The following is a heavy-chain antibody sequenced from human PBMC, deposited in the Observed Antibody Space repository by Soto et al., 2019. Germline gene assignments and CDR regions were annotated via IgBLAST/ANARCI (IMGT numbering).Heavy chain of an antibody. J-gene: IGHJ3*01. CDR1: GYTFSSFH. D-gene: IGHD3-10*01. V-gene: IGHV1-18*01. CDR2: ISGYSGNT. Sequence: QVQLMQSGAEVKKPGASVKVSCKASGYTFSSFHINWVRQAPGQGLEWMGWISGYSGNTKYAQKLQGRLTMTTAPTTNTAYVEVRSLISDDTAIYYGARDMFVSGGPFNFLGRGTVVTFPS. CDR3: ARDMFVSGGPFNF.